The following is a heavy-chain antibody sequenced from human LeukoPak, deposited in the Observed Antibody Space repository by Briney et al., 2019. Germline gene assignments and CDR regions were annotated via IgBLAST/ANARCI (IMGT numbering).Heavy chain of an antibody. D-gene: IGHD6-6*01. J-gene: IGHJ6*02. CDR1: GDTVSSNTAA. CDR2: TYYRSKWNN. CDR3: TRQRNTSTDYYGMDV. Sequence: SQTLSLTCAISGDTVSSNTAAWNWIRQSPSRGLEWLGRTYYRSKWNNDYAVSVQNRITINPDTSKNQFSLQLKSATPEDTAVYYCTRQRNTSTDYYGMDVWGQGTTVTVSS. V-gene: IGHV6-1*01.